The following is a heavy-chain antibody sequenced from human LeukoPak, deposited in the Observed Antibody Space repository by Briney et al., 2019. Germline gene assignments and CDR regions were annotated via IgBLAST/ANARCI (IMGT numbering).Heavy chain of an antibody. CDR3: AKFEGSGWYYFDY. Sequence: GGSLRLSCAASGFTFSSYAMSRVRQAPGKGLEWVSAISGSGGSTYYADSVKGRFTISRDNSKNTLYLQMNSLRAEDTAVYYCAKFEGSGWYYFDYWGQGTLVTVSS. D-gene: IGHD6-19*01. V-gene: IGHV3-23*01. J-gene: IGHJ4*02. CDR2: ISGSGGST. CDR1: GFTFSSYA.